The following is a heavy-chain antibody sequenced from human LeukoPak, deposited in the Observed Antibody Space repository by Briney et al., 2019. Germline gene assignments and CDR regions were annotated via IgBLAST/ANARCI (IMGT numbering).Heavy chain of an antibody. CDR2: ISWNSGSI. Sequence: GGSLRLSCAASGFTFDDSAMHCVGQAPGQGLEWVSGISWNSGSIGYADSVKGRFTISRDNAKNSLYLQMNSLRAEDTALYYCAKETRQYGMDVWGQGTTVTVSS. CDR3: AKETRQYGMDV. J-gene: IGHJ6*02. V-gene: IGHV3-9*01. CDR1: GFTFDDSA.